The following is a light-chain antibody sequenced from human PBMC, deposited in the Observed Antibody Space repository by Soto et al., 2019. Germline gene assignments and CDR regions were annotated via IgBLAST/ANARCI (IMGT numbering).Light chain of an antibody. CDR3: QQYGSSLYT. Sequence: EIVLTQSPGALSLSPGERVTLSCRASQSVSSTYVAWYQQKPGQAPRLLIYGASSRAPDIPDRFSGSGSGTDFTLSISRLEPEDFXVXXCQQYGSSLYTFGQGTKLEIK. CDR2: GAS. J-gene: IGKJ2*01. CDR1: QSVSSTY. V-gene: IGKV3-20*01.